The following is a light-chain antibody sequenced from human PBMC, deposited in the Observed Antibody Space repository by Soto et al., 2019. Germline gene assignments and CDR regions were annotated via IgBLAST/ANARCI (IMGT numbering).Light chain of an antibody. Sequence: QSVLTQPASVSGSPGQSITISCTGTSSDVGGYDYVSWYQRHPGKAPEPMIYDVVNRPSWVSNRFSGSKSGNTASLTISGLQAEDEADYYCCSFASSSTYVFGTGTKLTVL. CDR2: DVV. CDR1: SSDVGGYDY. CDR3: CSFASSSTYV. V-gene: IGLV2-14*01. J-gene: IGLJ1*01.